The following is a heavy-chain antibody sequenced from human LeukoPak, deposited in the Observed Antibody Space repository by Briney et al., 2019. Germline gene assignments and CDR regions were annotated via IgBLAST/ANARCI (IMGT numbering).Heavy chain of an antibody. D-gene: IGHD2-2*01. CDR1: GFTFDDYA. J-gene: IGHJ3*02. V-gene: IGHV3-9*01. CDR3: AKDLGGGYFNSTSFLDAFYI. CDR2: ISWNSGSI. Sequence: GGSLRLSCAASGFTFDDYAMHWVRQAPGKGLEWVSGISWNSGSIGYADSVKGRFTISRDNAKNSLYLQMNRVRSWERALYYCAKDLGGGYFNSTSFLDAFYILGQGTMVTVSS.